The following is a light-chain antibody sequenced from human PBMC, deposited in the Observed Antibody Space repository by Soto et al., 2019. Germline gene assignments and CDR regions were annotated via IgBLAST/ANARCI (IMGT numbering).Light chain of an antibody. V-gene: IGKV3-15*01. CDR1: QSVGTN. J-gene: IGKJ1*01. CDR3: QQCNDWPWT. CDR2: GAT. Sequence: ELLMTQSPATLSVSAGESATLXXRASQSVGTNLAWYQQTRGQAPRLXLYGATTRATGIPARFSGSGAGTEFTLTISSLESEDFAVYFCQQCNDWPWTFGQGTKVDIK.